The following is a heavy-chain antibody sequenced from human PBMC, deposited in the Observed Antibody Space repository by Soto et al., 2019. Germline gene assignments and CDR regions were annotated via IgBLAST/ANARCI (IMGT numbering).Heavy chain of an antibody. CDR2: IYSGGST. Sequence: GGSLRLSCAASGFTFSSYAMHWVRQAPGKGLEWVAVIYSGGSTYYADSVKGRFTISRHNSKNTLYLQMNSLRAEDMAVYYCARGYGDPPGYYYYMDVWGKGTTVTVSS. CDR3: ARGYGDPPGYYYYMDV. J-gene: IGHJ6*03. CDR1: GFTFSSYA. V-gene: IGHV3-53*04. D-gene: IGHD4-17*01.